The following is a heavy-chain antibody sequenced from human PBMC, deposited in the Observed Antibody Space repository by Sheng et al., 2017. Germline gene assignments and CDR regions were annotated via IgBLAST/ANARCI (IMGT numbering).Heavy chain of an antibody. J-gene: IGHJ4*02. CDR3: ARLVLHDYYGSGSYSDY. CDR2: IYYSGST. CDR1: GGSISSSSYY. Sequence: QLQLQESGPGLVKPSETLSLTCTVSGGSISSSSYYWGWIRQPPGKGLEWIGSIYYSGSTYYNPSLKSRVTISVDTSKNQFSLKLSSVTAADTAVYYCARLVLHDYYGSGSYSDYWGQGNPWSPSPQ. D-gene: IGHD3-10*01. V-gene: IGHV4-39*01.